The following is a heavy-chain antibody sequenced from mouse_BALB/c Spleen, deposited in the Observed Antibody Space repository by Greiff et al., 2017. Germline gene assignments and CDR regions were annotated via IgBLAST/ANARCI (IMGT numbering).Heavy chain of an antibody. CDR3: ARQVRQGYYFDY. V-gene: IGHV5-6*01. CDR1: GFTFSSYG. Sequence: EVKLVESGGDLVKPGGSLKLSCAASGFTFSSYGMSWVRRTPDKRLEWVATISSGGSYTYYPDSVKGRFTISRDNAKNTLYLQMSSLKSEDTAMYYCARQVRQGYYFDYWGQGTTLTVSS. J-gene: IGHJ2*01. CDR2: ISSGGSYT. D-gene: IGHD2-14*01.